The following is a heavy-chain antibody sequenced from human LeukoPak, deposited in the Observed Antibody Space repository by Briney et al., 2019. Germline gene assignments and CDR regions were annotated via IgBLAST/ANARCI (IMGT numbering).Heavy chain of an antibody. Sequence: SETLSLTCTVSGGSISSYYWSWIRQPAGKGLEWIGRIYTSGSTNYNPSLKSRVTISVDTSKNQFSLKLSSVTAADTAVYYCARLVYYYGSGSYYNRPYNWFDPWGQGTLVTVSS. V-gene: IGHV4-4*07. CDR3: ARLVYYYGSGSYYNRPYNWFDP. J-gene: IGHJ5*02. D-gene: IGHD3-10*01. CDR2: IYTSGST. CDR1: GGSISSYY.